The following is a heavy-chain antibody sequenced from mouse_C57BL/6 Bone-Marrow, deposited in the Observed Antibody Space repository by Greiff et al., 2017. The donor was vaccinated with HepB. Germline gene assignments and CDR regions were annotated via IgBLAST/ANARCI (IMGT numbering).Heavy chain of an antibody. V-gene: IGHV14-4*01. D-gene: IGHD2-3*01. CDR2: IDPENGDT. J-gene: IGHJ3*01. CDR1: GFNIKDDY. Sequence: EVQVVESGAELVRPGASVKLSCTASGFNIKDDYMHWVKQRPEQGLEWIGWIDPENGDTESASKFQGKATITADTSSNTAYLQLSSLTSEDTAVYYCTSDGYYPAWFAYWGQGTLVTVSA. CDR3: TSDGYYPAWFAY.